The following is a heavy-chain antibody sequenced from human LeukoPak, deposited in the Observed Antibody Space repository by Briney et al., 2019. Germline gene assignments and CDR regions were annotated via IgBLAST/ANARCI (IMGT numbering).Heavy chain of an antibody. CDR3: ARAAAGSDY. CDR2: ISSSSSYI. Sequence: GGSLRLSCAASGFTFKTYTMHWVRQAPGMGLEWVSSISSSSSYIFYADSVKGRFTISRDNAKNSLYLQMSSLRAEDAAVYYCARAAAGSDYWGQGTLVTVSS. D-gene: IGHD6-13*01. J-gene: IGHJ4*02. CDR1: GFTFKTYT. V-gene: IGHV3-21*04.